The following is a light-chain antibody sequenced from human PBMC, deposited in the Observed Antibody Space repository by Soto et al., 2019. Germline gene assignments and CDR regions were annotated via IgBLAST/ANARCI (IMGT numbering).Light chain of an antibody. V-gene: IGKV3-20*01. J-gene: IGKJ1*01. CDR2: GAS. CDR3: QQYGNLLWT. Sequence: EIVLTQSPGTLSLSPGARATLSCRASQSVSSSNLAWYQQKPGQAPRLLIYGASIRATGIPDRFSGSGSGTDFTLTISRLESEDFAVYYCQQYGNLLWTFGQGTKVDI. CDR1: QSVSSSN.